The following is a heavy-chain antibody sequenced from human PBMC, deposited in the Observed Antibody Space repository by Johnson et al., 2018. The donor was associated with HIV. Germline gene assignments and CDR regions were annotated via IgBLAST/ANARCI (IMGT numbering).Heavy chain of an antibody. D-gene: IGHD1-14*01. Sequence: QVQLVESGGGVVQPGRSLRLSCAASGFTFSSYGMHWVRQAPGKGLEWVSFIRYDGSDKHYADSVTGRFTISRDNSKNTLYLQMNSLRAEDTAVYYCTTEKHAPRAFDIWGQGTMVTVSS. V-gene: IGHV3-30*02. CDR3: TTEKHAPRAFDI. CDR1: GFTFSSYG. CDR2: IRYDGSDK. J-gene: IGHJ3*02.